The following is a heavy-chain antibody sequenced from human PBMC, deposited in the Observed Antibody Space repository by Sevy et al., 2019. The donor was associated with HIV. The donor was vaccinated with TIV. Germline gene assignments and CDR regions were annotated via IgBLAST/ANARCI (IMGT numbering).Heavy chain of an antibody. V-gene: IGHV3-49*03. CDR2: IRWNSYEPYGGTT. Sequence: GGSLRLSCTASGFIFGDYAMSWFRQAPGKGLEWVAFIRWNSYEPYGGTTEYAASVKGRFTISRDDSKSIAYLQMNSLKTEDTAFYYCTRALATVVTPEYYFDYWGQGTLVTVSS. CDR1: GFIFGDYA. D-gene: IGHD4-17*01. CDR3: TRALATVVTPEYYFDY. J-gene: IGHJ4*02.